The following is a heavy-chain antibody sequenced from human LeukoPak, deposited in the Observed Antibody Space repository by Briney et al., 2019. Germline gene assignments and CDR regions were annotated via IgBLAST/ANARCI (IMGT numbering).Heavy chain of an antibody. CDR2: ISGSGDST. CDR1: GFTFRSYA. J-gene: IGHJ4*02. V-gene: IGHV3-23*01. CDR3: AKDPRAGSGWGSFDY. D-gene: IGHD6-19*01. Sequence: GGSLRLSCAASGFTFRSYAMSWVRQAPGKGLEWVSGISGSGDSTYYADSVKGRFSISRDNSKNTLWLQMNSLKDEDTAVYYSAKDPRAGSGWGSFDYWGQGTLVTVSS.